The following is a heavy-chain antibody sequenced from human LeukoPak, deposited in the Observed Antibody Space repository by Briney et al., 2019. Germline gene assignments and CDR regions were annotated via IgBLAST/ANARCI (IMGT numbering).Heavy chain of an antibody. CDR3: AKSLAASGTAY. CDR2: ISGGGSFS. CDR1: GFTFSSYA. J-gene: IGHJ4*02. Sequence: GGSLRLSCAASGFTFSSYAMSWVRQAPGKGLEWVSAISGGGSFSYYADSVKGRFTISRDNSKNTLYLQMNSLRAEDTAAYYCAKSLAASGTAYWGQGTLVTVSS. V-gene: IGHV3-23*01. D-gene: IGHD6-13*01.